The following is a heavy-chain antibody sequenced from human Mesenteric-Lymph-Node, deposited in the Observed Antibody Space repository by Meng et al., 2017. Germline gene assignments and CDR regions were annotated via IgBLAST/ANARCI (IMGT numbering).Heavy chain of an antibody. CDR3: ARARSVGADTYSYYYYYSLDV. CDR1: GFTFSSYA. Sequence: GESLKISCAASGFTFSSYAMHWVRQAPGKGLEWVAVISADGSEQFYLDSVRGRFTISRDNSKNTLFLEVNNLRLEDTAVFHCARARSVGADTYSYYYYYSLDVWGQGTTVTVSS. J-gene: IGHJ6*02. CDR2: ISADGSEQ. V-gene: IGHV3-30*04. D-gene: IGHD2-21*01.